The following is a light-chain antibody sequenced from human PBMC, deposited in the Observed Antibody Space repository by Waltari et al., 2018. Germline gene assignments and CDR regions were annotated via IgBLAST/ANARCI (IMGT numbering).Light chain of an antibody. CDR3: QTGGHGTWV. CDR1: SGHSTNI. CDR2: VKSDGSH. V-gene: IGLV4-69*01. J-gene: IGLJ3*02. Sequence: QLVLTQSPSASASLGASVKLTCPLSSGHSTNIIAWLQQQPEKGPRFLMNVKSDGSHNKGVEIPDRFSGSSSGAERYLTISSLQSEDEADYYCQTGGHGTWVFGGGTRLTVL.